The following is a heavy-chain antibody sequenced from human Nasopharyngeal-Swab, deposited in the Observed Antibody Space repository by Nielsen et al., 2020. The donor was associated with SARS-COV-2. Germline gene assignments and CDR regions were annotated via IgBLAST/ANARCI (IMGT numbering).Heavy chain of an antibody. V-gene: IGHV3-53*01. J-gene: IGHJ6*02. CDR3: ARDGQSYGMDV. Sequence: WIRQPPGKGPEWVSVIYSGGSTYYADSVKGRFTISRDNSKNTLYLQMNSLRVEDTAVYYCARDGQSYGMDVWGQGTTVTVSS. CDR2: IYSGGST.